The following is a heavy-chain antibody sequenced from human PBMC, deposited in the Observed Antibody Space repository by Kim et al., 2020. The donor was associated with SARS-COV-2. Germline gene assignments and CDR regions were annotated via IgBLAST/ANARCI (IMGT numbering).Heavy chain of an antibody. Sequence: SETLSLTCTVSGGSISSSSYYWGWIRQPPGKGLEWIGSIYYSGSTYYNPSLKSRVTISVDTSKNQFSLKLSSVTAADTAVYYCAREDGVREEQWLVRGLWSAFDIWGQGTMVTVSS. J-gene: IGHJ3*02. D-gene: IGHD6-19*01. CDR1: GGSISSSSYY. CDR3: AREDGVREEQWLVRGLWSAFDI. V-gene: IGHV4-39*07. CDR2: IYYSGST.